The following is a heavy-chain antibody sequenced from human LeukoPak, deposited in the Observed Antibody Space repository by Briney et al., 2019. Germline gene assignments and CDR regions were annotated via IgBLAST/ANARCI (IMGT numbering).Heavy chain of an antibody. CDR3: VRDRIPGATRGEFDF. CDR2: ISSSSSTI. Sequence: PGGSLRLSCAASGFTFSSHNMNWVRQAPGKGLEWVSYISSSSSTIYYADSVKGRFTISRDNAGAALHLEMSNVRAEDTAVYFCVRDRIPGATRGEFDFWGQGTLVTVSS. D-gene: IGHD1-26*01. V-gene: IGHV3-48*04. CDR1: GFTFSSHN. J-gene: IGHJ4*02.